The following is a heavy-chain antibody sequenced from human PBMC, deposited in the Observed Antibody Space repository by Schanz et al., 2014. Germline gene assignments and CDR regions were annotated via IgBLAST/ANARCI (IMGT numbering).Heavy chain of an antibody. CDR1: GFGFDDYA. Sequence: EVQLVESGGGVVRPGGSLRLSCAASGFGFDDYAMSWVRQAPGKGLEWVSGINWNGGSTGYADSVKGRFTISRDNAKNSLYLQMNSLRSDDTAVYYCARDQSPYTNSSDVRYFDYWGQGSLVTVSS. CDR3: ARDQSPYTNSSDVRYFDY. CDR2: INWNGGST. D-gene: IGHD6-6*01. J-gene: IGHJ4*02. V-gene: IGHV3-20*04.